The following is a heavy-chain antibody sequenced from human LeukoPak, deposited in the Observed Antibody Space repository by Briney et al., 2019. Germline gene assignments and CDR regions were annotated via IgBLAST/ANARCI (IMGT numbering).Heavy chain of an antibody. CDR3: ARAKGAYYYGSGSYYYYMDV. D-gene: IGHD3-10*01. J-gene: IGHJ6*03. CDR2: ISAYNGNT. V-gene: IGHV1-18*01. CDR1: GYTFTSYG. Sequence: ASAKVSCKASGYTFTSYGISWVRQAPGQGLEWMGWISAYNGNTNYAQKLQGRVTMTTDTSTSTAYMELRSLRSDDTAVYYCARAKGAYYYGSGSYYYYMDVWGKGTTVTISS.